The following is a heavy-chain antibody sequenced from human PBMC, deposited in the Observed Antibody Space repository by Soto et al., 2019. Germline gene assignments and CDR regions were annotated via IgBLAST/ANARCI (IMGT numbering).Heavy chain of an antibody. CDR1: GYTFTSYS. CDR3: ARAVYGGNSGSWYLDL. J-gene: IGHJ2*01. D-gene: IGHD4-17*01. Sequence: QVQLVQSGAEVKKPGASVNVYCKASGYTFTSYSLSWVRQVPGHGLEWMGWISAYNGNTNYAQKIKGRVTMTRDTSTSTAHMELRSLRSDDTAVYYCARAVYGGNSGSWYLDLWGRGTLVTVSS. V-gene: IGHV1-18*01. CDR2: ISAYNGNT.